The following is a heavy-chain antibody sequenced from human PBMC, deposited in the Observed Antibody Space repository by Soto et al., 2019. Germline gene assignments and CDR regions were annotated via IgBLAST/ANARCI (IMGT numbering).Heavy chain of an antibody. J-gene: IGHJ4*02. CDR3: GRGDRHGFDY. D-gene: IGHD3-16*02. CDR2: IWDDGGET. Sequence: GGSLRLSCVASGFTFSAYGMHWVRQAPGKVLEWGAGIWDDGGETFYAGFVKGRFTISRDSSKNTLYLQMNSLRAEDTALYFCGRGDRHGFDYWGQGTLVTVSS. V-gene: IGHV3-33*01. CDR1: GFTFSAYG.